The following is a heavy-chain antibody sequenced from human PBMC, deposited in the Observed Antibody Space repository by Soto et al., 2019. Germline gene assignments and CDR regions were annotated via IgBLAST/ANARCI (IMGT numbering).Heavy chain of an antibody. CDR3: AKDDCSICNGPAYNFDMDV. J-gene: IGHJ6*02. CDR2: VTRGGSA. Sequence: PGGSLRLSCAAFGFTFSNYAMTWVRQAPGKGLEWVSGVTRGGSAYYADSVKGRFTISRDNSKNTVFLQMNSLRAEDTAIYYCAKDDCSICNGPAYNFDMDVWGQGTTVTVSS. D-gene: IGHD2-15*01. V-gene: IGHV3-23*01. CDR1: GFTFSNYA.